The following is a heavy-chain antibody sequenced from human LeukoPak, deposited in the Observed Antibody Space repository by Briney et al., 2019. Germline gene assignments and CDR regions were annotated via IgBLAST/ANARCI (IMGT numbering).Heavy chain of an antibody. CDR1: GFSLDVHA. CDR3: AKDINEAVGATGATFDM. J-gene: IGHJ3*02. V-gene: IGHV3-9*01. D-gene: IGHD1-26*01. Sequence: GGSLRLSCAASGFSLDVHAIHWVRQAPGKGLEWVSGISWNSGSVDYAGSVKGRFTISRDNAKNSLYLQMNSLRPEDTALYYCAKDINEAVGATGATFDMWGQGTMVTVSS. CDR2: ISWNSGSV.